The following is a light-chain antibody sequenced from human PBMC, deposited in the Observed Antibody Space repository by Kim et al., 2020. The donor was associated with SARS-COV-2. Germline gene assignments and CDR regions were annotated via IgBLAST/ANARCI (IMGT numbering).Light chain of an antibody. V-gene: IGKV3-15*01. CDR2: GAS. Sequence: PPGERAPPSCRASQSVSRNLAWYQQKPGQAPRLLIYGASTRATGIPARFSGSGSGTEFTLTISSLQSEDFAVYYCQQYNNWPPWTFGQGTKVDIK. CDR1: QSVSRN. J-gene: IGKJ1*01. CDR3: QQYNNWPPWT.